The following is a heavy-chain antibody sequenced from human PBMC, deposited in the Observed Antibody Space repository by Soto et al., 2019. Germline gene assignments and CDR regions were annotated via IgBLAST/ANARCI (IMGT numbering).Heavy chain of an antibody. J-gene: IGHJ5*02. Sequence: SETLSLTCTVSCGSISSYYWSWIRQPAGKGLEWIGRIYTSGSTNYNPSLKSRVTMSVDTSKNQFSLKLSSVTAADTAVYYCARTRWDSSSWYNWFDPWGQGTLGTVS. CDR1: CGSISSYY. CDR3: ARTRWDSSSWYNWFDP. D-gene: IGHD6-13*01. CDR2: IYTSGST. V-gene: IGHV4-4*07.